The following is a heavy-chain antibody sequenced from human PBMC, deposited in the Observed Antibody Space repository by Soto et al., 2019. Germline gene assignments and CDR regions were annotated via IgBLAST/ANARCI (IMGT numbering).Heavy chain of an antibody. D-gene: IGHD1-26*01. V-gene: IGHV1-18*01. CDR2: ISAYNGNT. J-gene: IGHJ4*02. CDR3: ARRSGSYYTFWLDY. Sequence: QVQLVQSGAEVKKPGASVKVSCKASGYTFTSYGISWVRQAPGQGLEWMGWISAYNGNTNYAQKLQGRVTMTTDTXXSTAYTELRSLRSDDTAVYYCARRSGSYYTFWLDYWGQGTLVTVSS. CDR1: GYTFTSYG.